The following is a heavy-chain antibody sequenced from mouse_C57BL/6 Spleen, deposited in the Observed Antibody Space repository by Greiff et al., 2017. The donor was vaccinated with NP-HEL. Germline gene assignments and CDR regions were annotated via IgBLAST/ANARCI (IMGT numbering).Heavy chain of an antibody. Sequence: EVKLVESGGGLVQPGGSLSLSCAASGFIFTDYYMSWVRQPPGKALEWLGFIRNKANGYTTEYSASVKGRFTISRDNSQSILYLQMNALRAEDTAIYYCARDGAYIYDWYAYWGQGTLVTVSA. D-gene: IGHD2-3*01. J-gene: IGHJ3*01. CDR3: ARDGAYIYDWYAY. V-gene: IGHV7-3*01. CDR1: GFIFTDYY. CDR2: IRNKANGYTT.